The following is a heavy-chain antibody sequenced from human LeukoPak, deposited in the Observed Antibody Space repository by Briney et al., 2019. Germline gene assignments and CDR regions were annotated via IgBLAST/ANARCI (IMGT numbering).Heavy chain of an antibody. D-gene: IGHD4-17*01. Sequence: GRSLRLSCAASGFTFSDYGILWVRQAPGKGQEWLTGISVDGCTTYYADSFKGRFTVSRDNSKNTVYLQMSSLSSEDTAVYYCANTHTVTTESRPYYYYVMGVWGQGTTVVVAS. CDR3: ANTHTVTTESRPYYYYVMGV. CDR1: GFTFSDYG. J-gene: IGHJ6*02. V-gene: IGHV3-30*18. CDR2: ISVDGCTT.